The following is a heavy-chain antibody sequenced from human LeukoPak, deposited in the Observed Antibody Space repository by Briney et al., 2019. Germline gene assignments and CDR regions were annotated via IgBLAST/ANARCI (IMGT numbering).Heavy chain of an antibody. V-gene: IGHV4-61*08. CDR1: GDSISSGDYY. Sequence: PSQTLSLTCTVSGDSISSGDYYWSWIRQPPGTGLEWIGYIHYSGSTKYKSSLKSRVTISVDTSKNQFSLKLTSVTAADTAVYYCARGKEVITMLRGLKPGYYFDYWGQGTLVTVSS. CDR2: IHYSGST. D-gene: IGHD3-10*01. CDR3: ARGKEVITMLRGLKPGYYFDY. J-gene: IGHJ4*02.